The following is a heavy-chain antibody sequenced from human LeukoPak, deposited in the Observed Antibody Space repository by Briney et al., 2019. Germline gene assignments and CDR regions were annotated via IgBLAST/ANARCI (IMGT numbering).Heavy chain of an antibody. J-gene: IGHJ4*02. CDR2: MNPNSGNT. CDR3: ARRLRAARPASFDY. Sequence: ASVKVSCKASGYTFTSYDINWVRQATGQGLEWMGWMNPNSGNTGYAQKFRGRVTITRNTSISTAYMELRSLRSDATAVYSCARRLRAARPASFDYWGQGTLVTISS. CDR1: GYTFTSYD. V-gene: IGHV1-8*03. D-gene: IGHD6-6*01.